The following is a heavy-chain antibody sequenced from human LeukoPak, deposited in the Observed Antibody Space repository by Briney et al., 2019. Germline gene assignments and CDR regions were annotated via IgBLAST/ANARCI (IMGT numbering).Heavy chain of an antibody. CDR3: AGKGSSSWYFDY. D-gene: IGHD6-13*01. CDR2: IKQDGSEK. Sequence: GGSLRLSWAASGFTFSSYWMSWVRQAPGKGLEWVANIKQDGSEKYYVDSVKGRFTISRDNAKNSLYLQMNSLRAEDTAVYYCAGKGSSSWYFDYWGQGTLVTVSS. V-gene: IGHV3-7*01. CDR1: GFTFSSYW. J-gene: IGHJ4*02.